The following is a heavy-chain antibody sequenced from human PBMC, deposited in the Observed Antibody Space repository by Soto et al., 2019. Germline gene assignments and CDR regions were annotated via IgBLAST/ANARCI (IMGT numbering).Heavy chain of an antibody. J-gene: IGHJ6*02. D-gene: IGHD6-19*01. CDR1: GFTVSSNY. CDR3: ARSIAVAGTGYYYGMDV. CDR2: IYSGGST. V-gene: IGHV3-53*01. Sequence: RGSLRLSCAASGFTVSSNYMSWVRQAPGKGLEWVSVIYSGGSTYYADSVKGRFTISRDNSKNTLYLQMNSLRAEDTAVYYCARSIAVAGTGYYYGMDVWGQGTTVTVSS.